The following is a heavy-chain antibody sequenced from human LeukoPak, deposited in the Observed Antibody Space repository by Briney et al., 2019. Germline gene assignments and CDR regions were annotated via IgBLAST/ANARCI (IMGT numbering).Heavy chain of an antibody. Sequence: GWSLRLSCAASGFTFSNDWMTWVRQSPGKGLEWVASIDQDGSEKYYVPSVKGRFTISRDNARKSLFLQMNSLRADDTAVYYCARPSVLGPNTDYWGQGILVTVSS. J-gene: IGHJ4*02. CDR2: IDQDGSEK. CDR1: GFTFSNDW. V-gene: IGHV3-7*01. CDR3: ARPSVLGPNTDY. D-gene: IGHD4/OR15-4a*01.